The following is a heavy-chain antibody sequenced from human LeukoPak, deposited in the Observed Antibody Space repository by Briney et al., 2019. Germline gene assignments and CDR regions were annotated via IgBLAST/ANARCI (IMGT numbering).Heavy chain of an antibody. CDR3: AREGDSGMEV. J-gene: IGHJ6*02. D-gene: IGHD1-26*01. CDR2: ISSSGSTI. CDR1: GFTFSSYE. Sequence: GGSLRLSCAASGFTFSSYEMNWVRQAPGKGLEWVSYISSSGSTIYYADSVKGRFTISRDNAKNSLYLQLNSLRAEDTAVYYCAREGDSGMEVWGQGTTVTVSS. V-gene: IGHV3-48*03.